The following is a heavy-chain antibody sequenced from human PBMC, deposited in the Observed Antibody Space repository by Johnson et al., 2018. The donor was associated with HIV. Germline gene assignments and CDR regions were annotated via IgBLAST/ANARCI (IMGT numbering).Heavy chain of an antibody. CDR3: ARVRGGRENAFDI. CDR1: GFTFSSYA. Sequence: QVQLVESGGGVVQPGRSLRLSCAASGFTFSSYAMHWVRQAPGKGLEWVAVISYDGTNKYYADSVKGRFTISRDDSKNTLSLQMNSPRVEDTALYYCARVRGGRENAFDIWGQGTMVTVSS. CDR2: ISYDGTNK. D-gene: IGHD1-26*01. J-gene: IGHJ3*02. V-gene: IGHV3-30*04.